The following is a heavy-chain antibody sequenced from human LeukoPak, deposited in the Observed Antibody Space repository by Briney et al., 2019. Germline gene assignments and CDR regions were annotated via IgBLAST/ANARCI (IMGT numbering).Heavy chain of an antibody. CDR1: GFTFSSYN. CDR2: ILYDESKQ. Sequence: GRSLRLSCTASGFTFSSYNMHWVRQAPGKGQEWVALILYDESKQYYIDSVRGRFTISRDNSKNALDLQMNSLRAEDTAVYFCARDSGYSSVHPLDYWGQGTLVTVSS. D-gene: IGHD3-10*02. CDR3: ARDSGYSSVHPLDY. J-gene: IGHJ4*02. V-gene: IGHV3-30-3*01.